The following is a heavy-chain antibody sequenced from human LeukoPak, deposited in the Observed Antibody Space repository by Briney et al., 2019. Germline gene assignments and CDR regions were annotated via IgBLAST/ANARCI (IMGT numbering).Heavy chain of an antibody. CDR3: ARAVSGRFDY. CDR2: IYYSGST. CDR1: GGSISSSSYY. Sequence: PSETLSLTCTVSGGSISSSSYYWGWIRQPPGKGLEWTGYIYYSGSTNYNPSLNSRVTISVDTSKNQFSLRLSSVTAADTAIYHCARAVSGRFDYWGQGTLVTVSS. D-gene: IGHD6-19*01. J-gene: IGHJ4*02. V-gene: IGHV4-61*05.